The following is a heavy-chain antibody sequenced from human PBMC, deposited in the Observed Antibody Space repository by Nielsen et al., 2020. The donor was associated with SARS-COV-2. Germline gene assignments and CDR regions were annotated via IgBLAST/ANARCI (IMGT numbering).Heavy chain of an antibody. CDR3: ARGRSLTLSSSGWFGWLDP. V-gene: IGHV1-46*01. D-gene: IGHD6-19*01. Sequence: ASVKVSCKASGYTFTNNYMYWERQAPGQGLEWMGIINPSGGSTTYAQKFQGRVTMTRDTSTSTVHMELSSLRSDDTAVYYCARGRSLTLSSSGWFGWLDPWGQGTLVTVSS. CDR2: INPSGGST. CDR1: GYTFTNNY. J-gene: IGHJ5*02.